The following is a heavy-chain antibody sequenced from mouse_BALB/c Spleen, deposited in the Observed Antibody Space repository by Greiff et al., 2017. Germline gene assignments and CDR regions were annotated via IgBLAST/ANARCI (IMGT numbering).Heavy chain of an antibody. Sequence: VQLQQSGPELVKPGASVKISCKASGYAFSSSWMNWVKQRPGQGLEWIGRIYPGDGDTNYNGKFKGKATLTADKSSSTAYMQLSSLTSVDSAVYFCARDGNYERDAMDDWGQGTSVTVSS. D-gene: IGHD2-1*01. CDR2: IYPGDGDT. CDR3: ARDGNYERDAMDD. CDR1: GYAFSSSW. V-gene: IGHV1-82*01. J-gene: IGHJ4*01.